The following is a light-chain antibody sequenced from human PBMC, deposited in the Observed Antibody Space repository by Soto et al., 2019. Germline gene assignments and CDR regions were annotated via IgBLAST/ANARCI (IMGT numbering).Light chain of an antibody. V-gene: IGKV3-20*01. J-gene: IGKJ1*01. CDR1: QTVSSSF. CDR2: GVS. CDR3: QQYDSSPRT. Sequence: EIVLTQSPGTLSLSPGERATLSCRASQTVSSSFLAWYQQKPGQAPRLLMYGVSTRATGVPDRFSGSGSGTDFTLSISRLEPEDSAVYYCQQYDSSPRTFGQGTKVEIK.